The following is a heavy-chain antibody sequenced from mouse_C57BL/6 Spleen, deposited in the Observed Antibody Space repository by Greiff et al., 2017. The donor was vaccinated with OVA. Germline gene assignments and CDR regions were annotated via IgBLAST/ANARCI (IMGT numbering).Heavy chain of an antibody. CDR1: GYTFTDYE. CDR2: IDPETGGT. CDR3: TRSYYGSHFDY. J-gene: IGHJ2*01. Sequence: VKLQQSGAELVRPGASVTLSCKASGYTFTDYEMHWVKQTPVHGLEWIGAIDPETGGTAYNQKFKGKAILTADKSSSTAYMELRSLTSEDSAVYYCTRSYYGSHFDYWGQGTTLTVSS. D-gene: IGHD1-1*01. V-gene: IGHV1-15*01.